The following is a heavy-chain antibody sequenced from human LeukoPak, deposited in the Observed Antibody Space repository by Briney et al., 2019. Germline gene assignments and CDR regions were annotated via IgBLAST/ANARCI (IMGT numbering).Heavy chain of an antibody. V-gene: IGHV3-74*01. CDR1: GFTFSTYW. CDR3: ATELRESGASSRNAFDI. CDR2: INSDGSCT. Sequence: PGGSLRLSCTASGFTFSTYWMHWVRQAQGKGLVWVSLINSDGSCTDFADSVKGRFTISRDNAQSTLYLQMNSLRVEDTAVYYCATELRESGASSRNAFDIWGQGTVVSVSS. J-gene: IGHJ3*02. D-gene: IGHD2-15*01.